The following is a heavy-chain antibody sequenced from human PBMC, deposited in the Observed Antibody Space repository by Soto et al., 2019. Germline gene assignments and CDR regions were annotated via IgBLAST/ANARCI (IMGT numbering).Heavy chain of an antibody. D-gene: IGHD6-19*01. CDR3: ARGRHWLDY. CDR1: GGSVSPYY. V-gene: IGHV4-59*02. CDR2: IYYDGTT. Sequence: QVQLQESGPGLVKPSETVSLTCTVSGGSVSPYYWTWVRRPPGKGLEWIAYIYYDGTTNYNPSLKSRVTISLDTSKNQFALRLTSVTAADTAFYYCARGRHWLDYWGQGTLLTVSS. J-gene: IGHJ4*02.